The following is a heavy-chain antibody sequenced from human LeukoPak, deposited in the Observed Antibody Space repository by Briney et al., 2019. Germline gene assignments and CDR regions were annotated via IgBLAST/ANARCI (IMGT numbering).Heavy chain of an antibody. CDR3: ARDGAPYNDILTDYKHQVDYGMDV. J-gene: IGHJ6*02. CDR1: GFTFSSYW. Sequence: GGSLRLSCAASGFTFSSYWMSWVRQAPGKGLEWVANIKQDGSEKYYVDSVKGRFTISRDNAKNSLYLQMNSLRAEDTAVYYCARDGAPYNDILTDYKHQVDYGMDVWGQGTTVTVSS. CDR2: IKQDGSEK. D-gene: IGHD3-9*01. V-gene: IGHV3-7*05.